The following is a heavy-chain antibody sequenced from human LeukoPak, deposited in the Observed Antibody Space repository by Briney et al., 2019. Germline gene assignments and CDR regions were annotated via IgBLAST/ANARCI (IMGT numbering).Heavy chain of an antibody. CDR2: ISSSSSYI. D-gene: IGHD2-2*01. V-gene: IGHV3-21*01. CDR1: GFTFSSYS. CDR3: ARAPAGYCSSTSCRTDYYYGMDV. J-gene: IGHJ6*04. Sequence: KLGGSLRLSCAASGFTFSSYSMNWVRQAPGKGLEWVSSISSSSSYIYYADSVKGRFTISRDNAKNSLYLQMNSLRAEDTAVYYCARAPAGYCSSTSCRTDYYYGMDVWGKGTAVTVSS.